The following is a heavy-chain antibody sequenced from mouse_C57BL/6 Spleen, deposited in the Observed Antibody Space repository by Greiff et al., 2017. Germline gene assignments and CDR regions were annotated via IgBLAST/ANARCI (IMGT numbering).Heavy chain of an antibody. CDR1: GYTFTDYE. CDR3: TRGVRGGYFDY. CDR2: IDPETGGT. Sequence: VQLQQSGAELVRPGASVTLSCKASGYTFTDYEMHWVKQTPVHGLEWIGAIDPETGGTAYNQKFKGKAILTADKSSSTAYMELRSLTSEDSAVYYCTRGVRGGYFDYWGQGTTLTVSS. V-gene: IGHV1-15*01. J-gene: IGHJ2*01.